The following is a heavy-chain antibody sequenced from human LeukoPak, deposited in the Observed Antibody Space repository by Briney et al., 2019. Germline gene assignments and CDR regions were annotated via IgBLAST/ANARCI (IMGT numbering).Heavy chain of an antibody. CDR3: ARESFAARWD. V-gene: IGHV3-7*01. D-gene: IGHD6-6*01. Sequence: PGGSLRLSCAASGFTFSSYSMNWVRQAPGKGLEWVANIKQDGSQKSYVDSVKGRLTISRDNANNLLYLQMNSLRAEDTAVYYCARESFAARWDWGQGTLVTVSS. J-gene: IGHJ4*02. CDR2: IKQDGSQK. CDR1: GFTFSSYS.